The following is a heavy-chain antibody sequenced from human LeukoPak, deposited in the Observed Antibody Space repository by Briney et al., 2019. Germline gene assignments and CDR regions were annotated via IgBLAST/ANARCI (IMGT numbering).Heavy chain of an antibody. J-gene: IGHJ4*02. CDR2: IYYSGNT. CDR1: GVSISSSNSY. D-gene: IGHD3-22*01. CDR3: AREATYYYDSSGPFDY. Sequence: SETLSLTYTVSGVSISSSNSYWGWIRQPPGKGLEWIGSIYYSGNTYYNASLKSQVSISIDTSKNRFSLKLTSVTAADTAVYYCAREATYYYDSSGPFDYWGQGTLVTVSS. V-gene: IGHV4-39*02.